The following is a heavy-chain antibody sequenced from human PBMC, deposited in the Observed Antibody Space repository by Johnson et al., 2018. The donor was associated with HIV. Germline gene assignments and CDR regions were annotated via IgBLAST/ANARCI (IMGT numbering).Heavy chain of an antibody. J-gene: IGHJ3*02. D-gene: IGHD3-22*01. CDR3: ARSVGYYDSSGYYYVDAFDI. CDR2: INWNGGST. V-gene: IGHV3-20*03. Sequence: PGKGLEWVSGINWNGGSTGYADSVKGRFTISRDNAKNSLYLQMNSLRAEDTALYYCARSVGYYDSSGYYYVDAFDIWGQGTMVTVSS.